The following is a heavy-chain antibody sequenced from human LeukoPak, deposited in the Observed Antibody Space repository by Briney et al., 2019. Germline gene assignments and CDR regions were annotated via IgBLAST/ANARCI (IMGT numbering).Heavy chain of an antibody. CDR2: IYSDGSR. V-gene: IGHV3-66*02. CDR3: VHYA. J-gene: IGHJ4*02. Sequence: GGSLRLSCAASGFSLSSNYMSWVRQAPGKGLEWVSIIYSDGSRYYGDSVKGRFTISRDNSKNTLYLQMNSLRAEDTAVYYCVHYAGGQGTLVTVSS. D-gene: IGHD3-16*01. CDR1: GFSLSSNY.